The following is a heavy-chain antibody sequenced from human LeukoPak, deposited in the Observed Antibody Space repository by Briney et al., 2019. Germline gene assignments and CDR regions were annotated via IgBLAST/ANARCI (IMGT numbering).Heavy chain of an antibody. CDR3: ARHTSYYYDSSGYQGALGY. J-gene: IGHJ4*02. V-gene: IGHV4-39*01. D-gene: IGHD3-22*01. Sequence: LETLSLTCTVSGGSISSSSYYWGWIRQPPGKGLEWIGSIYYSGSTYYNPSLKSRVTISLDMSKNQFSLKLNSVTAADTAVYYCARHTSYYYDSSGYQGALGYWGQGTLVTVSS. CDR1: GGSISSSSYY. CDR2: IYYSGST.